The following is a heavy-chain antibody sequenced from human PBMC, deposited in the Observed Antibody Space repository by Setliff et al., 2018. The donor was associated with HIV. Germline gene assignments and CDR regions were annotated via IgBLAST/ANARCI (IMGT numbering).Heavy chain of an antibody. Sequence: SETLSLTCTVSGVSISNYYWSWLRQPPGKGLEWIGYMYYSGNTNYNPSLKSRVTISVDTSKSQFSLKLNSVTAADTAVYYCARDQSDWFYWGQGTLVTVSS. CDR3: ARDQSDWFY. CDR2: MYYSGNT. J-gene: IGHJ4*02. CDR1: GVSISNYY. D-gene: IGHD3-3*01. V-gene: IGHV4-59*01.